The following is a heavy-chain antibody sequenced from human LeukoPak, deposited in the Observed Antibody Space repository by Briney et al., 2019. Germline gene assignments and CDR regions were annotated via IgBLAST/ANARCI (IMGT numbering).Heavy chain of an antibody. CDR1: GYSFSNYW. V-gene: IGHV5-51*01. J-gene: IGHJ4*02. CDR3: ARHPPGGYNIYYSDY. D-gene: IGHD5-24*01. CDR2: IYPGDSDT. Sequence: GESLKISCKGSGYSFSNYWIGWVRQMPGKGLEWMGIIYPGDSDTTYSPSFQGQVTISADKSISTAYLQWSSLKASDTAMYYCARHPPGGYNIYYSDYWGQGTLVTVSS.